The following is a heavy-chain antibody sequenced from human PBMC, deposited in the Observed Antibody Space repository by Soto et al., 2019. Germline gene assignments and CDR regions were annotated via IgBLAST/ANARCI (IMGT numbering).Heavy chain of an antibody. CDR1: GCAISTYY. V-gene: IGHV4-59*01. D-gene: IGHD2-15*01. CDR3: ARARFQLLHPYYYGMDV. CDR2: IYYTEKT. J-gene: IGHJ6*02. Sequence: SDTLSLTSTMSGCAISTYYWSWIRQPPGKGLDWIGYIYYTEKTNYNPSLKSRVTISVDTSKNQFSLKLRSVTAADTGVYFCARARFQLLHPYYYGMDVWGQGTAVTVSS.